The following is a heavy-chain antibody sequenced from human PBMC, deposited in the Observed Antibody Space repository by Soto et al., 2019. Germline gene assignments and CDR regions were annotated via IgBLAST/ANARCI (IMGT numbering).Heavy chain of an antibody. CDR1: GGSISSGGYS. CDR3: ARFDLGYCSGGSCSKDYFDY. D-gene: IGHD2-15*01. J-gene: IGHJ4*02. Sequence: PSETLSLTCAVSGGSISSGGYSWSWIRQPPGKGLEWIGYIYHSGSTYYNPSLKSRVTISVDRSKNQFSLKLSSVTAADTAVYYCARFDLGYCSGGSCSKDYFDYWGQGTLVTVPS. CDR2: IYHSGST. V-gene: IGHV4-30-2*01.